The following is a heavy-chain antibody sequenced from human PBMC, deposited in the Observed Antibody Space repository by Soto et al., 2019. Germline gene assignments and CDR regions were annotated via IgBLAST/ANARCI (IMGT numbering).Heavy chain of an antibody. Sequence: EVHLLESGGGLGQPGGSLRLSCVASGFTFSTYTMSWVRQAPGKGLEWVSSISGGGGSPSYADSVQGRFSISRDNAKNTLYLQMNSLRGEDTATYYCAKVRCLTTDCYDPDYWGQGALVIVSS. CDR2: ISGGGGSP. CDR1: GFTFSTYT. V-gene: IGHV3-23*01. CDR3: AKVRCLTTDCYDPDY. D-gene: IGHD4-17*01. J-gene: IGHJ4*02.